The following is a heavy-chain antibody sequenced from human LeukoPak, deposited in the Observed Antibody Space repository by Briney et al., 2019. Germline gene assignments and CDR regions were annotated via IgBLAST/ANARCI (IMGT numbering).Heavy chain of an antibody. Sequence: SETLSLTCTVSGGSISSSSYYWGWIRQPPGKGLEWIGSIYYSGSTYYNPSLKSRVTISVDTSKNQFSLKLSSVTAADTAVYYCARGKTWFAPWGQGTLVTVSS. CDR1: GGSISSSSYY. V-gene: IGHV4-39*01. CDR2: IYYSGST. CDR3: ARGKTWFAP. J-gene: IGHJ5*02. D-gene: IGHD4-23*01.